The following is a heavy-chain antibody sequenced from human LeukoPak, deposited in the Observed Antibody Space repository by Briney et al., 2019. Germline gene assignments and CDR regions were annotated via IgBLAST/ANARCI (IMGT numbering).Heavy chain of an antibody. D-gene: IGHD5-12*01. CDR1: GYNFATSW. V-gene: IGHV5-51*01. J-gene: IGHJ4*02. CDR3: ARQGRSGYASDY. CDR2: IYPGDSDT. Sequence: GESLKISCQGSGYNFATSWIVWVRQMPGKGLEWMGIIYPGDSDTRYSPSFQGQVTISADKSNTTASLQWSSLKASDTAIYYCARQGRSGYASDYWGQGTLVTVSS.